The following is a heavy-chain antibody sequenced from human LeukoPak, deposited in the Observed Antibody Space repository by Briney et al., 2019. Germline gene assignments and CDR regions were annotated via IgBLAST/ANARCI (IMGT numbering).Heavy chain of an antibody. D-gene: IGHD2-2*01. J-gene: IGHJ4*02. V-gene: IGHV3-33*06. CDR3: AKRGEAAAARYFDY. CDR1: GFTFSSYG. Sequence: GRSLRLSCAASGFTFSSYGMHWVRQAPGKGLEWVAVIWYDGSNKYYADSVKGRFTISRDNSRNTLYLQMNSLRGEDTAVYYCAKRGEAAAARYFDYWGQGTLVTVSS. CDR2: IWYDGSNK.